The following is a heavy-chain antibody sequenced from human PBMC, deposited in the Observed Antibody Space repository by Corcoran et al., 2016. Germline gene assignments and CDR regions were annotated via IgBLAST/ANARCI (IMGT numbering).Heavy chain of an antibody. J-gene: IGHJ4*02. Sequence: QQQLQESGPGLVKPSETLSLTCTVSGGSISSSSLYWGWIRQSPGKGLEWIGSISYSGSTYYNPSLKSRVTISVDTSKNQFSLKLRSVTAADTAVYYCARRTVYCGGDCYSGAFDYWGQGTLVTVSS. CDR2: ISYSGST. D-gene: IGHD2-21*02. CDR1: GGSISSSSLY. CDR3: ARRTVYCGGDCYSGAFDY. V-gene: IGHV4-39*01.